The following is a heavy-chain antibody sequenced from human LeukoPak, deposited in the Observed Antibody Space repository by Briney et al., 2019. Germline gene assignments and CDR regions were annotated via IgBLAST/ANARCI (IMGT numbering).Heavy chain of an antibody. D-gene: IGHD3-22*01. CDR2: IYYSGRT. J-gene: IGHJ4*01. Sequence: SETLSLTCTVSGGSLSSGGYYWSWIRQHPGKGLEWIGYIYYSGRTYYNPSLKSRATISVDTSKTQFSLKLSSVTAAGTAVYYSARARSGYCPNPIFDWWGQAT. V-gene: IGHV4-31*03. CDR1: GGSLSSGGYY. CDR3: ARARSGYCPNPIFDW.